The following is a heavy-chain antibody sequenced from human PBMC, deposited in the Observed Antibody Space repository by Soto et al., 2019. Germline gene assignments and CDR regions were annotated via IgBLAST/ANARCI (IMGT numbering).Heavy chain of an antibody. CDR2: IYYSGST. V-gene: IGHV4-59*08. D-gene: IGHD1-7*01. CDR1: GRSISSYY. J-gene: IGHJ1*01. Sequence: SETLCLTCTVCGRSISSYYWSWSRQPPGKGLEWIGYIYYSGSTNYNPSLKSRVTISVDTSKNQFSLKLSSVAAADTAVFYCVGFKVGTMLQYWGKGTLVTVAS. CDR3: VGFKVGTMLQY.